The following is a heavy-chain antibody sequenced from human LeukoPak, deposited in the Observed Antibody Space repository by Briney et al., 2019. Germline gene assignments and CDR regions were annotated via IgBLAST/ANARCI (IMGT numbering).Heavy chain of an antibody. J-gene: IGHJ3*01. CDR1: GGFISSGGYY. D-gene: IGHD3-22*01. CDR2: VHHSGIT. V-gene: IGHV4-39*02. Sequence: SETLSHTCVVSGGFISSGGYYWGWIRHPPEKGLEWIGSVHHSGITYYNTSLKSRVTISVDKSKNQLSLELTSVTAADTAVYYCARDPPNYYDSSGRMGAFDVWGQGTMVTVSS. CDR3: ARDPPNYYDSSGRMGAFDV.